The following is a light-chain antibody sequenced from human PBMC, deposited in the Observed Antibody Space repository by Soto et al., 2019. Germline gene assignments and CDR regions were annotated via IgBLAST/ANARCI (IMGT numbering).Light chain of an antibody. CDR3: SSYTTTSTLVV. Sequence: QSVLTQPASVSGSPGQSITISCTGTSSDIGTYNYVSWYQQHPGKAPKFIIYEVSNRPSGVSNRFSGSKSGNTASLTISGLQAEDEADYYCSSYTTTSTLVVFGGGTQLTVL. J-gene: IGLJ2*01. CDR2: EVS. CDR1: SSDIGTYNY. V-gene: IGLV2-14*01.